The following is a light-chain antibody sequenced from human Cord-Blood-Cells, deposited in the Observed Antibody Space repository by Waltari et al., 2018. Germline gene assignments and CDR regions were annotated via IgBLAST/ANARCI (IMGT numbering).Light chain of an antibody. J-gene: IGLJ3*02. CDR2: EVS. Sequence: QSALTQPASVSGSPGQSITISCTGTSSDVGGYNYVSWYQQHPGKAPKLMIYEVSNRPSGGSNRFSGSKSGNTASLTMSGLQAEDEADYYCSSYTSSSTLDWVFGGGTKLTVL. CDR3: SSYTSSSTLDWV. V-gene: IGLV2-14*01. CDR1: SSDVGGYNY.